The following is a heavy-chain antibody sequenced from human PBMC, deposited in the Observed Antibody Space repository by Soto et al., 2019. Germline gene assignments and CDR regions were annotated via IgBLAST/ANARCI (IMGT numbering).Heavy chain of an antibody. J-gene: IGHJ4*02. CDR1: GGSISSGGYS. CDR3: ARTMVRGVPNPYYFDY. CDR2: IYHSGST. V-gene: IGHV4-30-2*01. D-gene: IGHD3-10*01. Sequence: QLQLQESGSGLVKPSQTLSLTCAVSGGSISSGGYSWSWIRQPPGKGLEWIGYIYHSGSTYYNPSLKRRVTISVDRSKNQFSLKLSSVTAADTAVYYCARTMVRGVPNPYYFDYWGQGTLVTVSS.